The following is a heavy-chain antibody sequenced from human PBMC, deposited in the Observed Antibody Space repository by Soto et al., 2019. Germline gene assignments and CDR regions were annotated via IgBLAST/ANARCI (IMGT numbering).Heavy chain of an antibody. Sequence: QLQLQESGPGLVTPSETLSLTCTVSGGSMSSSDYHWGWIRQPPGKGLEWIGAIYYGGSAYYNPSLKSRVTMSVDTSKNQFSLKLSSVTATDTAVFYCVRHVTTGTYRGFLDYWGQGTLVTVSS. V-gene: IGHV4-39*01. CDR3: VRHVTTGTYRGFLDY. CDR1: GGSMSSSDYH. CDR2: IYYGGSA. J-gene: IGHJ4*02. D-gene: IGHD3-16*02.